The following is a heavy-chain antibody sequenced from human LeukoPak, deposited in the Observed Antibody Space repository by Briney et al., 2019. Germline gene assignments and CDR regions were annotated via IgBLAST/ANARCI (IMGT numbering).Heavy chain of an antibody. Sequence: PGGSLRLSCAASGFTFRNYEMNWVRQAPGKGLEWVSYISSSGTSIYYADSVKGRFTISRDDAKNSLSLQMNSLRAEDTAVYYCAQFRNDYWGQGTQATVSS. CDR2: ISSSGTSI. CDR3: AQFRNDY. J-gene: IGHJ4*02. CDR1: GFTFRNYE. V-gene: IGHV3-48*03.